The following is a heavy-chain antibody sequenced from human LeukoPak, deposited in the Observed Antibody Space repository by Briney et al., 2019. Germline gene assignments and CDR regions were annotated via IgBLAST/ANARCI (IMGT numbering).Heavy chain of an antibody. Sequence: PGESLRLSCASSGFTFSSYSMNWVRQAPGKGLEWVSYISSASNTIYYADSVKGRFTISRDNAKNSLYTQMNSLRAEDTAMYYCARDGWFGDYNWFDPWGQGTLVTVSS. V-gene: IGHV3-48*01. D-gene: IGHD3-10*01. CDR3: ARDGWFGDYNWFDP. CDR2: ISSASNTI. J-gene: IGHJ5*02. CDR1: GFTFSSYS.